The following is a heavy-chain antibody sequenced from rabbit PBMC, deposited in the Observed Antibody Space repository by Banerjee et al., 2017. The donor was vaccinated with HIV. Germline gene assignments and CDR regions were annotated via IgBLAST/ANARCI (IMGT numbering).Heavy chain of an antibody. J-gene: IGHJ3*01. D-gene: IGHD4-2*01. CDR2: INPVFGST. V-gene: IGHV1S7*01. CDR1: GFDFSNYY. CDR3: ARGNNNVYYGGKGL. Sequence: QSLEESGGGLVQPGGSLKLSCKASGFDFSNYYVSWVRQAPGKGLEWIGYINPVFGSTSYASLVKGRFTISSHDAQNTLYLQLNSLTAADTATYFCARGNNNVYYGGKGLWGQGTLVTVS.